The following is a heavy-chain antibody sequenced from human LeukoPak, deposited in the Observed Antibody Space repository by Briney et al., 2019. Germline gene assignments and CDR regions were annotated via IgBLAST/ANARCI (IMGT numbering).Heavy chain of an antibody. CDR2: IYTSGST. CDR3: ARAWTAEPYYFDY. D-gene: IGHD6-13*01. J-gene: IGHJ4*02. Sequence: SQTLSLTCTVSGGSISSGSYYWSWIRQPAGKGLEWIGRIYTSGSTNYNPSLKSRVTISVDTSNNQYPLKLTSVTAADTAVYYCARAWTAEPYYFDYWGQGTLVTVSS. CDR1: GGSISSGSYY. V-gene: IGHV4-61*02.